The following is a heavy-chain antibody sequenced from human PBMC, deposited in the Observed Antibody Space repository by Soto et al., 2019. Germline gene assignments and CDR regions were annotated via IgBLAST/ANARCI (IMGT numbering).Heavy chain of an antibody. D-gene: IGHD2-21*02. CDR3: ARVRIAYCGGDCYSSPYYYYYYGMDV. Sequence: QVQLVQCGAEVKKPGASVKVSCKASGYTFTSYGISWVRQAPGQGLEWMGWISAYNGNTNYAQKLQGRVTMTTDTSTSTAYMELRSLRSDDTAVYYCARVRIAYCGGDCYSSPYYYYYYGMDVWGQGTTVTVSS. J-gene: IGHJ6*02. CDR1: GYTFTSYG. CDR2: ISAYNGNT. V-gene: IGHV1-18*01.